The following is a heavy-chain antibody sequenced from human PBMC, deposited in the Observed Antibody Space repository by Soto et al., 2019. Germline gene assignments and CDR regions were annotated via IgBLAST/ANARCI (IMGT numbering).Heavy chain of an antibody. V-gene: IGHV3-33*06. Sequence: PGGSLRLSCAASGFTFSSYAMNWVRQAPGKGLEWVAVIWYDGSNKYYADSVKGRFTIPRDNSKNTLYPQMNSLRAEDTGVYFCAKDRGYPESVDLWGQGTMVT. CDR3: AKDRGYPESVDL. D-gene: IGHD3-10*01. CDR2: IWYDGSNK. CDR1: GFTFSSYA. J-gene: IGHJ3*01.